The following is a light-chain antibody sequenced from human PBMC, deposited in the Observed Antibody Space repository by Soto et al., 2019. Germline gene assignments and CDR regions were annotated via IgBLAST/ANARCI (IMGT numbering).Light chain of an antibody. V-gene: IGKV3-20*01. CDR1: QSVSSSY. CDR2: GAS. Sequence: EIVLTQSPGTLSLSQGERATLSCRASQSVSSSYSAWYQQKPGQAPRLLIYGASSRATGIPDRFSGSGSGTDFTLTISRLEPEDFAVYYCQQYGSSRWTFGQVTKVDIK. CDR3: QQYGSSRWT. J-gene: IGKJ1*01.